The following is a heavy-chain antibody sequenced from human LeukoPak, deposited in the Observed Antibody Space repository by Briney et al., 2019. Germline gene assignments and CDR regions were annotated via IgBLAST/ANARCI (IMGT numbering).Heavy chain of an antibody. CDR3: ARAGSVYDILTGLEY. CDR2: ISAYNGNT. D-gene: IGHD3-9*01. V-gene: IGHV1-18*01. J-gene: IGHJ4*02. Sequence: GASVKVSCKASGYTFTSYGISWVRQAPGQGLEWMGWISAYNGNTNYAQKFQGRVTITADESTSTAYMELSSLRSEDTAVYYCARAGSVYDILTGLEYWGQGTLVTVSS. CDR1: GYTFTSYG.